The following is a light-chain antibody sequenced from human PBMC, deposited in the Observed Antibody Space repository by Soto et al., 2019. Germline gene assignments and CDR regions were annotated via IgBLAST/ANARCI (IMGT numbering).Light chain of an antibody. CDR3: QQYNTWA. CDR2: TVS. J-gene: IGKJ1*01. V-gene: IGKV1-9*01. Sequence: DIQLTQSPSFLSASVGDRLTITCRASQDIRSSLAWYQQKPGKAPNLLIYTVSTLQSGVPSRFSGSRSGTEFTLTISSLQPEDFATYYCQQYNTWAFGQGTEVEVK. CDR1: QDIRSS.